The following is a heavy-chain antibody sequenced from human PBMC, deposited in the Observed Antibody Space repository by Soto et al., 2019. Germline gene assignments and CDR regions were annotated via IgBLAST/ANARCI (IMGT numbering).Heavy chain of an antibody. CDR3: ARNDNYYYYGMDD. CDR2: INPNSGGT. J-gene: IGHJ6*02. CDR1: GYTFTGYY. Sequence: ASVKVFCKASGYTFTGYYMHWVRQAPGQGPAWMGWINPNSGGTNYAQKFQGRVTMTRDTSLSTAYMELSRLRSDDTAVYYCARNDNYYYYGMDDWAQGTTDTDSS. V-gene: IGHV1-2*02.